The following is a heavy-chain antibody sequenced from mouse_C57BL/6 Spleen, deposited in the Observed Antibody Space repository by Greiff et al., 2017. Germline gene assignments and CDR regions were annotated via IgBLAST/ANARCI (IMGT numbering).Heavy chain of an antibody. D-gene: IGHD3-1*01. J-gene: IGHJ4*01. CDR3: ARSGGYAMDD. CDR2: IDPSDSYT. CDR1: GYTFTSYW. V-gene: IGHV1-59*01. Sequence: VQLQQPGAELVRPGTSVKLSCKASGYTFTSYWMHWVKQRPGQGLEWIGVIDPSDSYTNYNQKFKGKATLTVDTSSSTAYMQLSSLTSEDSAVYYCARSGGYAMDDWGQGTSVTVSS.